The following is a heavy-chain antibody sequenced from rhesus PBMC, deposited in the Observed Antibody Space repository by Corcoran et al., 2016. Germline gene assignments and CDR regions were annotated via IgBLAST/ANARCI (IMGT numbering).Heavy chain of an antibody. CDR3: ARRRDYYDSGYYDY. CDR2: IYWDDDK. Sequence: QVTLKESGPALVKPTQTLTLTCTFSGFSLSTSGMGVGWIRQPPGKTLEWLAHIYWDDDKRYRTSLKSRLTISKDTSKNQVVLTMTNMDPVDTATYYCARRRDYYDSGYYDYWGQGVLVTVSS. V-gene: IGHV2-1*01. J-gene: IGHJ4*01. D-gene: IGHD3-28*01. CDR1: GFSLSTSGMG.